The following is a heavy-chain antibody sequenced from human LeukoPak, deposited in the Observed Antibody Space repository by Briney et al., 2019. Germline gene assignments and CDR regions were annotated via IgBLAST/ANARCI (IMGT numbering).Heavy chain of an antibody. CDR3: ASRYYDFWSGYKGPLGY. CDR2: INHSGST. D-gene: IGHD3-3*01. V-gene: IGHV4-34*01. J-gene: IGHJ4*02. Sequence: PSETLSLTCAVYGGSFSGYYWSWIRQPPGKGLEWIGEINHSGSTNYNPSLKSRVTISVDTSKNQFSLKLSSVTAADTAVYYCASRYYDFWSGYKGPLGYWGQGTLVTVSS. CDR1: GGSFSGYY.